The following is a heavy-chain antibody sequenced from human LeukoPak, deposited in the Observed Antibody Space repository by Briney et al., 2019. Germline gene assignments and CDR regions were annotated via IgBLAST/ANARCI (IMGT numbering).Heavy chain of an antibody. CDR2: MFSGGTT. D-gene: IGHD3-3*01. V-gene: IGHV3-53*01. CDR3: AKREGGERITIFGVVIGSVYFDY. J-gene: IGHJ4*02. Sequence: PGGSVRLSCAASGFTVSSNYMNWVRQAPGKGLAWGAVMFSGGTTYYADSVTGRFTISRAHAKNSLYLQMTSLRAEDTALYYCAKREGGERITIFGVVIGSVYFDYWGQGTLVTVSS. CDR1: GFTVSSNY.